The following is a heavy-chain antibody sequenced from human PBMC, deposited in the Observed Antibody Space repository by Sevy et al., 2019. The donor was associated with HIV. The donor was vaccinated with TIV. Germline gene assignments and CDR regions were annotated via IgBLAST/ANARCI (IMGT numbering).Heavy chain of an antibody. CDR1: GFTLSSNW. J-gene: IGHJ4*02. CDR3: ARVGSSSFQY. CDR2: INQDGSEK. V-gene: IGHV3-7*01. Sequence: GGSLRLSCAASGFTLSSNWMGWVRQAPGKGLEWVANINQDGSEKYYVDSVKGRFTISRDNAKNSLYLQMNSLRADDTAVYYCARVGSSSFQYWGQGTLVTVSS. D-gene: IGHD6-6*01.